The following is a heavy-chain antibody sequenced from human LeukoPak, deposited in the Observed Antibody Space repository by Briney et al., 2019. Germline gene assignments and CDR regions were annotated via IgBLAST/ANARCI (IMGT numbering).Heavy chain of an antibody. CDR2: IKEDGNEK. CDR1: GFSFSDHW. D-gene: IGHD5-24*01. J-gene: IGHJ4*02. CDR3: TRSLDD. V-gene: IGHV3-7*01. Sequence: GGSLRLSCEASGFSFSDHWMDWVRRAPGKGLERVANIKEDGNEKNYLDSVKGRYTISRDNAQKSLYLQMNSLRVEDTAVYYCTRSLDDWGQGTLVTVSS.